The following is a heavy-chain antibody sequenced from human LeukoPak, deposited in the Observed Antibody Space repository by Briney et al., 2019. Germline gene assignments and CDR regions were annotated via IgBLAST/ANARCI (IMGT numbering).Heavy chain of an antibody. V-gene: IGHV1-2*02. CDR1: GYTFTGYY. CDR2: INPNSGGT. J-gene: IGHJ5*02. D-gene: IGHD5-24*01. CDR3: AKEGDGYHP. Sequence: ASVKVSCKPSGYTFTGYYIYWGRQAPGQGLEWMGWINPNSGGTNYAQKFRGRVTMTRDTSISTAYMELSRLTSDDTAVYYCAKEGDGYHPWGQGTLVTVSS.